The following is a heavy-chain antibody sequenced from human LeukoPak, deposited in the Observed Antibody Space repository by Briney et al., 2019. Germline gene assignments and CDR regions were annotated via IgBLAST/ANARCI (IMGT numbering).Heavy chain of an antibody. J-gene: IGHJ5*02. CDR3: ARVGSIVVVPAAIGWFDL. Sequence: GASVKVSCKASGYTFTSYYMHWVRQAPGQGLEWMGIINPSGGSTSYAQKFQGRVTMTRDMSTSTVYMELSSLRSEDTAVYYCARVGSIVVVPAAIGWFDLWGQGTLVTVSS. CDR2: INPSGGST. CDR1: GYTFTSYY. V-gene: IGHV1-46*01. D-gene: IGHD2-2*02.